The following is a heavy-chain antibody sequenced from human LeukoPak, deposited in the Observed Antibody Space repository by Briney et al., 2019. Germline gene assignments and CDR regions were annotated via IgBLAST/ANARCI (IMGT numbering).Heavy chain of an antibody. CDR2: MNPNSGNT. CDR3: ARGQYDYVWGSYPDDY. J-gene: IGHJ4*02. CDR1: GYTFTSYD. D-gene: IGHD3-16*02. Sequence: GASVKVSCKASGYTFTSYDINWVRQATGQGLEWMGWMNPNSGNTGYAQKFQGRVTMTRNTSISTAYMELSSLRSEDTAVYYCARGQYDYVWGSYPDDYWGQGTLVTVSS. V-gene: IGHV1-8*01.